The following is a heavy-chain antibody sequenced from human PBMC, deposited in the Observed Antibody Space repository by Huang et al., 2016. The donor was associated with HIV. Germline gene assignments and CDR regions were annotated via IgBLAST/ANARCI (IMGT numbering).Heavy chain of an antibody. J-gene: IGHJ4*02. Sequence: QVQLVESGGGVVQPGGSLRPSCTASGFTFGSFGMHWVRQAQGKGLEWVAIIRYDGNNYYYADSVRGRFTISRDNSKDTLYLQMNRLRPDDSAVYYCAKDLTYTFGRHFDYWGRGTLVTVSS. CDR3: AKDLTYTFGRHFDY. D-gene: IGHD3-3*01. CDR2: IRYDGNNY. CDR1: GFTFGSFG. V-gene: IGHV3-30*02.